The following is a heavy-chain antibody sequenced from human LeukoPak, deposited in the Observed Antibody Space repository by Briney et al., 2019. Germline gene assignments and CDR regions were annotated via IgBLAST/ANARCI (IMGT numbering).Heavy chain of an antibody. V-gene: IGHV3-30*03. J-gene: IGHJ6*02. CDR3: ARPTLSNVVVVAGDYYGMDV. CDR2: ISYDGSNK. CDR1: GFTFSSYG. Sequence: GWSLRLSCAASGFTFSSYGMHWVRQAPGKGLEWVAVISYDGSNKYYADSVKGRFTISRDNAKNSLYLQMNSLRAEDTAVYYCARPTLSNVVVVAGDYYGMDVWGQGTTVTVSS. D-gene: IGHD2-15*01.